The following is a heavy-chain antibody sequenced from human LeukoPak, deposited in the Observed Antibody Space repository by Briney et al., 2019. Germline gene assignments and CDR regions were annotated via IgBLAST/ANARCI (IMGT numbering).Heavy chain of an antibody. Sequence: SETLSLTCTVSGGSVTYTNYYWGWIRQPPGKGLQWIGVIYYNGKTYYNPSLKSRVTVAVDTSKNQFSLKLSSVTAADTAVYYCARVRGPDGWFAPWGQGTLVSVSS. CDR3: ARVRGPDGWFAP. V-gene: IGHV4-39*01. J-gene: IGHJ5*02. CDR1: GGSVTYTNYY. CDR2: IYYNGKT.